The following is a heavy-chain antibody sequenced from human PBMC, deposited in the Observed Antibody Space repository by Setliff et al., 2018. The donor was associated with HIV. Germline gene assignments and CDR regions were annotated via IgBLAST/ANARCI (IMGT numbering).Heavy chain of an antibody. CDR1: GDTFSSYA. V-gene: IGHV3-21*05. J-gene: IGHJ1*01. CDR3: TTDDSRRRYYSDSYGYFSAEYFLH. CDR2: ISGGSTSHM. D-gene: IGHD3-22*01. Sequence: SCKASGDTFSSYAISWVRQAPGQGLEWVSYISGGSTSHMNYADSVKGRFTISRDNAKNSLYLQMNSLRAEDTAVYYCTTDDSRRRYYSDSYGYFSAEYFLHWGQGTLVTVSS.